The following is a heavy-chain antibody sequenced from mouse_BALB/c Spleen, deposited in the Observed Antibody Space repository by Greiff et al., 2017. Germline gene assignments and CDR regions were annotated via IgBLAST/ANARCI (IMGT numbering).Heavy chain of an antibody. CDR1: GYTFTDYE. CDR3: TRRGTHYFDY. J-gene: IGHJ2*01. CDR2: IDPETGGT. V-gene: IGHV1-15*01. Sequence: QVQLKESGAELVRPGASVTLSCTASGYTFTDYEMHWVKQTPVHGLEWIGAIDPETGGTAYNQKFKGKATLTADKSSSTAYMELRSLTSEDSAVYYCTRRGTHYFDYWGQGTTLTVSS. D-gene: IGHD3-3*01.